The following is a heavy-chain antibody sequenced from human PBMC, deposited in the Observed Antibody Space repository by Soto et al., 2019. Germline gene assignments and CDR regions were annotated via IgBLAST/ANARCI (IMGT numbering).Heavy chain of an antibody. CDR3: AVVVPAAIRGPYFDY. Sequence: SETLSLTCTVSGGSISSSSYYWGWIRQPPGKGLEWIGSIYYSGSTYYNPSLKSRVTISVDTSKNQFSLKLSSVTAADTAVYHCAVVVPAAIRGPYFDYWGQGTLVTVSS. D-gene: IGHD2-2*02. V-gene: IGHV4-39*01. CDR1: GGSISSSSYY. J-gene: IGHJ4*02. CDR2: IYYSGST.